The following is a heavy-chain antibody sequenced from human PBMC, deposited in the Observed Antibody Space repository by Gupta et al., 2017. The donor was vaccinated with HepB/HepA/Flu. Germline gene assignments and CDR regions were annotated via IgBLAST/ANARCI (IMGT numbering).Heavy chain of an antibody. CDR2: IIPILGIA. CDR3: AREDIVVVVAASRGWFDP. J-gene: IGHJ5*02. CDR1: GRTFRSSA. Sequence: QVQLVQSGAEVKQPGSSLKVSCTASGRTFRSSALSWVRQAPGQGLEWMGRIIPILGIANYAQKFQGRVTITADKSTSTAYMELSSLRSEDTAVYYCAREDIVVVVAASRGWFDPWGQGTLVTVSS. D-gene: IGHD2-15*01. V-gene: IGHV1-69*04.